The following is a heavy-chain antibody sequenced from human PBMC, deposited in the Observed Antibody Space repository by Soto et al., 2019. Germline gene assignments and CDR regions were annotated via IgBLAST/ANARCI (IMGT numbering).Heavy chain of an antibody. V-gene: IGHV4-34*01. CDR3: ARGGIAAAAFFQH. CDR1: GGSFSGYY. J-gene: IGHJ1*01. CDR2: INHSGST. D-gene: IGHD6-13*01. Sequence: QVQLQQWGAGLLKPSETLSLTCAVYGGSFSGYYWSWIRQPPGKGLEWIGEINHSGSTNYNPSLTSRVTISVDTSKNQFSLKLSSVTAADTAVYYCARGGIAAAAFFQHWGQGTLVTVSS.